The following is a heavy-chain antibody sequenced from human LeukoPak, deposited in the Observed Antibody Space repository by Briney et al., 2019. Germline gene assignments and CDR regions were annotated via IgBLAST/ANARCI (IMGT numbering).Heavy chain of an antibody. V-gene: IGHV3-30*02. CDR1: GFIFPTYG. J-gene: IGHJ5*02. CDR3: AKDWSGDYNWSDP. D-gene: IGHD3-3*01. Sequence: PGGSLRLSCAASGFIFPTYGMHWVRQAPGKGLEWVACIYPYGNNKDYADSVKGRFIISRDNSKNILFLQMNSLRPEDTAVYYCAKDWSGDYNWSDPWGQGTLVTVSS. CDR2: IYPYGNNK.